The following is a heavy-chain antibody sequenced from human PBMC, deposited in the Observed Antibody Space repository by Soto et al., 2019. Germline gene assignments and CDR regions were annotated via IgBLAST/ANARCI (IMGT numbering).Heavy chain of an antibody. CDR3: AKAPSSDIVATNPFDY. J-gene: IGHJ4*02. V-gene: IGHV1-46*01. D-gene: IGHD5-12*01. Sequence: ASVKVSCKASGYTFTSYYMHWVRQAPGQGLEWMGIINPSGGSTSYAQKFQGRVTMTRDTSTSTVYMELSSLRSEDTAVYYCAKAPSSDIVATNPFDYWGQGTLVTVSS. CDR2: INPSGGST. CDR1: GYTFTSYY.